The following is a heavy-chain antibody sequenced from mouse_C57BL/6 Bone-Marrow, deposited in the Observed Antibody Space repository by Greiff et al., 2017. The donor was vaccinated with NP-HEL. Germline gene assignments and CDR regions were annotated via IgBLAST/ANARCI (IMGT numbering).Heavy chain of an antibody. Sequence: QVHVKQPGAELVKPGASVKLSCKASGYTFTSYWMHWVKQRPGRGLEWIGRIDPNSGGTKYNEKFKSKATLTVDKPSSTAYMQLSSLTSEDSAVYYCARLGGLRRGGLDYWGQGTTLTVSS. CDR1: GYTFTSYW. D-gene: IGHD2-4*01. V-gene: IGHV1-72*01. CDR2: IDPNSGGT. J-gene: IGHJ2*01. CDR3: ARLGGLRRGGLDY.